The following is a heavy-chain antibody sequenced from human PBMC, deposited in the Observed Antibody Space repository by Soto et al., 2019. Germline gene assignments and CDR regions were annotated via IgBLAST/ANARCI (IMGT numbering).Heavy chain of an antibody. D-gene: IGHD7-27*01. Sequence: GGSLRLSCAASGFTFSSYWMTWVRQAPGKGLEWVANIKQDGSEKYYVDSVKGRFTISRDNAKNSLILQMNSLRAEDTAVYYCARTNWGPYYYGMDVWGQGTTVTVSS. J-gene: IGHJ6*02. CDR2: IKQDGSEK. V-gene: IGHV3-7*01. CDR1: GFTFSSYW. CDR3: ARTNWGPYYYGMDV.